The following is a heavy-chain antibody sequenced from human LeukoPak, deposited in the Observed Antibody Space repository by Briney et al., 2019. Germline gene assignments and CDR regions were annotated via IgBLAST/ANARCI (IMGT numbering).Heavy chain of an antibody. CDR1: GGSLSSSSYY. Sequence: SETLSLTCTVSGGSLSSSSYYWGWIRQPPGKGLEWIGSIYYSGSTYYNPSLKSRVTISVDTSKNQFSLKLSSVTAADTAVYYCARRPTLYCSSTSCYLPTWGQGTMVTVSS. J-gene: IGHJ3*01. D-gene: IGHD2-2*01. CDR3: ARRPTLYCSSTSCYLPT. CDR2: IYYSGST. V-gene: IGHV4-39*01.